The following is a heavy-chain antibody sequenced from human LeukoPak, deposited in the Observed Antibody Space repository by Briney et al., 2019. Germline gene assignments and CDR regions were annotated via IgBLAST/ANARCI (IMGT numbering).Heavy chain of an antibody. V-gene: IGHV1-18*01. CDR2: ISAYNGNT. J-gene: IGHJ6*03. D-gene: IGHD2-15*01. CDR1: GGTFSSYA. Sequence: GASVKVSCKASGGTFSSYAISWVRQAPGQGLEWMGWISAYNGNTNYAQKLQGRVTMTTDTSTSTAYMELRSLRSDDTAVYYCARVRCSGGSCPYYYYYYMDVWGKGTTVTVSS. CDR3: ARVRCSGGSCPYYYYYYMDV.